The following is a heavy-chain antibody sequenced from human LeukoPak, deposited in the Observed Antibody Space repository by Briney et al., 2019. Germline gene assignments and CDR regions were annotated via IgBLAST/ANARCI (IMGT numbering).Heavy chain of an antibody. CDR2: INAGNGNT. D-gene: IGHD2-8*01. J-gene: IGHJ3*02. CDR1: GYTFTSYA. CDR3: ARDGLYCTNGVCSSDI. Sequence: GASVKVSCKASGYTFTSYAMRLVRQAPGQRLEWMGWINAGNGNTKYSQKFQGRVTMTRDTSTSTVYMELTSLRSEDTAVYYCARDGLYCTNGVCSSDIWGQGTLVTVSS. V-gene: IGHV1-3*01.